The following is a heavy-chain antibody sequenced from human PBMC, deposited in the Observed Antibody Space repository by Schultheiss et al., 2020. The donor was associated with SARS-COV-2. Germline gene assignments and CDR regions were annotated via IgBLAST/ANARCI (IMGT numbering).Heavy chain of an antibody. CDR3: ARAGYSYGFGYYYGMDV. CDR2: INHSGST. CDR1: GGSFSGYY. Sequence: LRLSCAVYGGSFSGYYWSWIRQPPGKGLEWIGEINHSGSTNYNPSLKSRVTISVDTSKNQFSLKLSSVTAADTAVYYCARAGYSYGFGYYYGMDVWGQGTTVTVSS. J-gene: IGHJ6*02. V-gene: IGHV4-34*01. D-gene: IGHD5-18*01.